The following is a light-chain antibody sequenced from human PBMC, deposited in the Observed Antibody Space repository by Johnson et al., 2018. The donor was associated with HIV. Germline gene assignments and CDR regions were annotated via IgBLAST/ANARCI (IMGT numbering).Light chain of an antibody. CDR2: DNN. J-gene: IGLJ1*01. V-gene: IGLV1-51*01. CDR3: GTWDSSLSAGRYV. Sequence: QSVLTQPPSVSAAPGHKVTISCSGSSSNIGNNYVSWYQQLPGTAPKLLIYDNNKRPSGIPDRFSGSKSGTSATLGITGLQTGDEADYYCGTWDSSLSAGRYVFGTGTKVTVL. CDR1: SSNIGNNY.